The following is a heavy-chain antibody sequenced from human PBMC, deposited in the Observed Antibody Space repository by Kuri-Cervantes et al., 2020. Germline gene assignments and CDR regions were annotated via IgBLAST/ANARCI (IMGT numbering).Heavy chain of an antibody. CDR3: AKDAARGYSYYYYGMDV. Sequence: GESLKISCAASGFTFSNYGMHWVRQAPGKGLEWVAIIWYDGSNKYYADSVKGRFTISRDNSKNTLYLQMNSLRAGDTAVYYCAKDAARGYSYYYYGMDVWGQGTTVTVSS. CDR2: IWYDGSNK. V-gene: IGHV3-30*02. D-gene: IGHD5-18*01. CDR1: GFTFSNYG. J-gene: IGHJ6*02.